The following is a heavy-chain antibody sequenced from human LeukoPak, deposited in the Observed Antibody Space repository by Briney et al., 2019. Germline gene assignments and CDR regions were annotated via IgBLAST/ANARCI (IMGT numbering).Heavy chain of an antibody. CDR2: ISSDGHVG. J-gene: IGHJ4*02. CDR1: GFSFSSYE. Sequence: PGGSLRLSCAASGFSFSSYEMNWVRQAPGKGLEWVSHISSDGHVGRYVDSVRGRFTMSRGNAKNLLFLQMNGLRAEDMAVYYCAREGGSGYSVDYWGQGTLVTVSS. V-gene: IGHV3-48*03. D-gene: IGHD3-22*01. CDR3: AREGGSGYSVDY.